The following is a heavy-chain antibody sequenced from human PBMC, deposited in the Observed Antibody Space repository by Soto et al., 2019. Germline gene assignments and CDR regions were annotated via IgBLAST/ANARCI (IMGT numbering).Heavy chain of an antibody. V-gene: IGHV3-30*18. CDR1: GFTFNIYG. J-gene: IGHJ4*02. CDR3: AKDQASGQGSFDS. CDR2: ISYDGSNQ. Sequence: VKLVESGGGVVQPGGSLSLSCAASGFTFNIYGMHWVRQAPDTGLEWVALISYDGSNQYYADSVKGRFTISRDNSKNTLFLQMHSLRADDTAVYYCAKDQASGQGSFDSWGQGTLVTVSS.